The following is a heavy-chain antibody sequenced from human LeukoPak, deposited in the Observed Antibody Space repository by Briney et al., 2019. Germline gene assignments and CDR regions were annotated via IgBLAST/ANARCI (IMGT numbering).Heavy chain of an antibody. D-gene: IGHD5-12*01. CDR2: IYYSGST. J-gene: IGHJ4*02. CDR1: GGSISSGDYY. V-gene: IGHV4-30-4*01. CDR3: ASSSGYDYEDYFDY. Sequence: PSQTLSLTCTVSGGSISSGDYYWSWVRQPPGKGLEWIGYIYYSGSTYYNPSLKSRVTISVDTSKNQFSLKLSSVTAADTAVYSCASSSGYDYEDYFDYWGQGTLVTVSS.